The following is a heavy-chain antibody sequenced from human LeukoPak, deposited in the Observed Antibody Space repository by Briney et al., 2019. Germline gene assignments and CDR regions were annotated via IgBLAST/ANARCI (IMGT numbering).Heavy chain of an antibody. J-gene: IGHJ4*02. CDR2: IIPMFGTA. D-gene: IGHD2-2*01. CDR1: GGSLRRYA. V-gene: IGHV1-69*13. CDR3: ARGRCSSTSCYSDY. Sequence: GASVKVSCKASGGSLRRYAFAWVRQAPGQGLEWMGGIIPMFGTAKYAQKFQGRVTITADESTSTAYMELSSLRSEDTAVYYCARGRCSSTSCYSDYWGQGTLVTVSS.